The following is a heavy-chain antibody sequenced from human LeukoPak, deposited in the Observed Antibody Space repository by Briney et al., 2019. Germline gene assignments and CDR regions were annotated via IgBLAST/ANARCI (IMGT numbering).Heavy chain of an antibody. V-gene: IGHV1-69*06. CDR2: IIPIFGTA. D-gene: IGHD3-10*01. CDR3: ARAGGYGSGSLFDY. J-gene: IGHJ4*02. Sequence: SVKVSCKASGGTFSSYAISWVRQAPGQGLEWMGGIIPIFGTANYAQKFQGRVTITADKSTSTAYMELSSLRSEDTAVYYCARAGGYGSGSLFDYWGQGTLVTVSS. CDR1: GGTFSSYA.